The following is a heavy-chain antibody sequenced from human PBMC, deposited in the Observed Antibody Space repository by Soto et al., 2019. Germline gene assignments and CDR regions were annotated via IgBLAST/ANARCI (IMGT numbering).Heavy chain of an antibody. CDR3: ARSFGVAAAGPFDY. CDR1: GGSISSGGYY. J-gene: IGHJ4*02. V-gene: IGHV4-31*03. Sequence: QVQLQESGPGLVKPSQTLSLTCTVSGGSISSGGYYWSWIRQHPGKGLECIGYIYYSGSTYYNPSLKSRVTISVDTSKTPFSLKLSSVTAAATAVYYFARSFGVAAAGPFDYWGQGTLVTVSS. D-gene: IGHD6-13*01. CDR2: IYYSGST.